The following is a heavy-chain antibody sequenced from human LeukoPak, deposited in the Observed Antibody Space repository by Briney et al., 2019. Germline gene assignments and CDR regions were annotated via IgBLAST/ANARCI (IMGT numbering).Heavy chain of an antibody. CDR2: ISGSGRST. Sequence: GGSLRLSCAASGFTFSSYAMSWVRQAPGKGLEWVSVISGSGRSTYYADSVKGRFTISRDNSKNTLYLQMNSLRAEDTAVYYCARVAGSGSYYSATLDYWGQGTLVTVSS. D-gene: IGHD3-10*01. V-gene: IGHV3-23*01. CDR1: GFTFSSYA. J-gene: IGHJ4*02. CDR3: ARVAGSGSYYSATLDY.